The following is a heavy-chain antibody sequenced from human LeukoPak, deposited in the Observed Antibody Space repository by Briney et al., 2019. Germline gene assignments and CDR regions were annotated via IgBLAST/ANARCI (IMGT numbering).Heavy chain of an antibody. CDR3: AKDPIVVVPAADWYFDL. CDR1: GFTFSSYA. V-gene: IGHV3-23*01. Sequence: PGGSLRLSCAASGFTFSSYAMSWVRQAPGKGLEWVSAISGSGGSTYYADSVKGRFTISRDNSKNTLYLQMNSLRAEDTAVYYCAKDPIVVVPAADWYFDLWGRGTLVTVSS. J-gene: IGHJ2*01. D-gene: IGHD2-2*01. CDR2: ISGSGGST.